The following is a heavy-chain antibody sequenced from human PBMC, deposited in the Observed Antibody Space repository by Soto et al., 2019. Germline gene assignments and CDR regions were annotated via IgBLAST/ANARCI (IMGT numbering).Heavy chain of an antibody. CDR3: ASVRPTMIVVGLLDY. J-gene: IGHJ4*02. V-gene: IGHV3-30-3*01. Sequence: QVQLVESGGGVVQPGRSLRLSCAASGFTFSSYAMHWVRQAPGKGLEWVAVISYDGSNKYYADSVKGRFTISRDNSKNPRYLQMNSLRAEDTAVYYCASVRPTMIVVGLLDYWGQGTLVTVSS. CDR1: GFTFSSYA. CDR2: ISYDGSNK. D-gene: IGHD3-22*01.